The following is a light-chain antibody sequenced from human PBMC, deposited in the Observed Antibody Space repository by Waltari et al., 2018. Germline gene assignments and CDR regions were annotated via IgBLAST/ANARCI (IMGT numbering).Light chain of an antibody. V-gene: IGLV1-44*01. CDR3: AAWDDSLNGPV. J-gene: IGLJ3*02. CDR1: SSHIGRNT. Sequence: QSVLTQPPSASGTPGQRVTTSCSGSSSHIGRNTVNWYQQLPGTAPKLLIYSNNQRPSGVPDRFSGSKSGTSASLAISGLQSEDEADYYCAAWDDSLNGPVFGGGTKLTVL. CDR2: SNN.